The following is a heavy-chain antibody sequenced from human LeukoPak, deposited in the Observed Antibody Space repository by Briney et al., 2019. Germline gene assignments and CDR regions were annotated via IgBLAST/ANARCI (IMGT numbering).Heavy chain of an antibody. Sequence: GASVKVSCKASGYTFTGYYMHWVRQAPGQGLEWMGWINPNSGGTNYAQKFQGRVTMTRDTSISTAYMELSRLRSDDTTVYYCARVDYGGNSGDYWGQGTLVTVSS. V-gene: IGHV1-2*02. J-gene: IGHJ4*02. D-gene: IGHD4-23*01. CDR2: INPNSGGT. CDR3: ARVDYGGNSGDY. CDR1: GYTFTGYY.